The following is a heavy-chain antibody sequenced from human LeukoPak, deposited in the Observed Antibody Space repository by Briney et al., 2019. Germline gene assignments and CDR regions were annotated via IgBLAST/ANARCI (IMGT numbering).Heavy chain of an antibody. D-gene: IGHD3-22*01. CDR1: GFTFSSYG. Sequence: GRSLRLSCAASGFTFSSYGMHWVRQAPGKGLEWVAVIWYDGSNKYYADSVKGRFTISRDNSKNTLYLQMNSLRAEDTAVYYCARGTSYYYDSSGYYHDAFDIWGQGTMVTVSS. V-gene: IGHV3-33*01. J-gene: IGHJ3*02. CDR2: IWYDGSNK. CDR3: ARGTSYYYDSSGYYHDAFDI.